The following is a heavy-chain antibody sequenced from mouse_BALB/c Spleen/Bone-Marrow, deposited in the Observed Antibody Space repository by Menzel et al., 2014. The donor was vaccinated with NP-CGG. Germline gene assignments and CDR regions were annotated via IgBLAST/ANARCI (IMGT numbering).Heavy chain of an antibody. CDR3: TTLARNKFDY. V-gene: IGHV1-5*01. CDR2: IYPGNSDT. CDR1: GYTFSNYW. Sequence: VQLQQSGTVLARPGAAVKMSCKASGYTFSNYWMHWVKQSPGQGLEWIGTIYPGNSDTTYNQKFKGKATLTAVTSTSTAYMELSSLTNEDSAVYYCTTLARNKFDYWGQGTTLTVSS. D-gene: IGHD3-1*01. J-gene: IGHJ2*01.